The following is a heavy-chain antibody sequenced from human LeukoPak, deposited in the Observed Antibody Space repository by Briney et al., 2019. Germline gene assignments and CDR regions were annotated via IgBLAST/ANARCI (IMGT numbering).Heavy chain of an antibody. D-gene: IGHD2-2*01. Sequence: GGSLRLSCAASGFTFSSYGMSWVRQAPGKGLEWVSAISGSGGSTYYADSVKGRFTISRDNSKNTLYLQMNSLRAEDTAVYYCAKDGAGSQSYCSSTSCYVDYWGQGTLVTVSS. CDR2: ISGSGGST. CDR3: AKDGAGSQSYCSSTSCYVDY. CDR1: GFTFSSYG. V-gene: IGHV3-23*01. J-gene: IGHJ4*02.